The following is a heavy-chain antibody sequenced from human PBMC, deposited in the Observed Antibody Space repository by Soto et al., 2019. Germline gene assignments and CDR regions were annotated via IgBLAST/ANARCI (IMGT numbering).Heavy chain of an antibody. J-gene: IGHJ2*01. Sequence: QAQLVQSGAEVKKPGASVKVSCQAGGYTFADYGISWVRQAPGQGLEWMGWIGPYNGNTNHAQNLQDRVTMTTDTTTNTAYMELRSLGSDDTALYYSARCYCSVGSCYTCWHFDLWGRGTLLTVSS. V-gene: IGHV1-18*01. CDR2: IGPYNGNT. CDR1: GYTFADYG. D-gene: IGHD2-15*01. CDR3: ARCYCSVGSCYTCWHFDL.